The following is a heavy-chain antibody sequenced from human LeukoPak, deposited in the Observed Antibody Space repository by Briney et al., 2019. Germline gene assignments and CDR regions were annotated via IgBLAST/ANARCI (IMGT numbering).Heavy chain of an antibody. CDR3: AKDTRPGIAVAATATNYYYYGMDV. J-gene: IGHJ6*02. CDR2: ISWNSGSI. V-gene: IGHV3-9*01. Sequence: GGSLRLSCAASGFTFDDYAMHWVRHAPGKGLEWVSGISWNSGSIGHADSVKGRFTISRDNAKNSLYLQMNSLRAEDTASYYCAKDTRPGIAVAATATNYYYYGMDVWGQGTTVTVSS. CDR1: GFTFDDYA. D-gene: IGHD6-19*01.